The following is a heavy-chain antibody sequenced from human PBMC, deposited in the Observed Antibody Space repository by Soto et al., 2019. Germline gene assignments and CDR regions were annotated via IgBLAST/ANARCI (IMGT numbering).Heavy chain of an antibody. V-gene: IGHV1-3*01. Sequence: ASVKVSCKASGYTFTSYAMHWVRQAPGQRLEWMGWINAYNGNTNYSQKFQGRVTITRDTSTSTAYMELRSLRSDDTAVYYCAREVYSGYAGFEPWGQGTLVTVSS. CDR1: GYTFTSYA. D-gene: IGHD5-12*01. CDR2: INAYNGNT. CDR3: AREVYSGYAGFEP. J-gene: IGHJ5*02.